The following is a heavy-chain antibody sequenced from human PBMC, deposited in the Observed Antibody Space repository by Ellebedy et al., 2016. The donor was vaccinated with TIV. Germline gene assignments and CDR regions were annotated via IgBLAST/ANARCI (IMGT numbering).Heavy chain of an antibody. CDR2: INTDGSST. V-gene: IGHV3-74*01. D-gene: IGHD5-18*01. Sequence: PGGSLRLSCAASGFTFSSYWMHWVRQAQGMGLVWVSRINTDGSSTRYADAVKGRFTISRDNAKNTLYLQMNSLRAEDTAVYYCKRGAWGYNPTFDPWGRGTLVTVSS. CDR3: KRGAWGYNPTFDP. J-gene: IGHJ5*02. CDR1: GFTFSSYW.